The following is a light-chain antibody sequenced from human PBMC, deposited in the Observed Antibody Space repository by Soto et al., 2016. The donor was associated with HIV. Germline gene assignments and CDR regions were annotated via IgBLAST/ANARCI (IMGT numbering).Light chain of an antibody. V-gene: IGKV1-9*01. Sequence: DLQLTQSPSFLSASVGDRVIITCRASQGISSSLGWYQQKPGRAPQLLIFGASSLESGVPSRFSGSGSGTEFTLTINSLQPEDFATYYCQQYNSLFTFGPGTKVDIK. CDR1: QGISSS. J-gene: IGKJ3*01. CDR2: GAS. CDR3: QQYNSLFT.